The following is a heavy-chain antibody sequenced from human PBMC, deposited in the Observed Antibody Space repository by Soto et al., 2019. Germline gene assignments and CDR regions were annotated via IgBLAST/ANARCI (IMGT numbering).Heavy chain of an antibody. D-gene: IGHD3-22*01. J-gene: IGHJ3*02. CDR1: GDSISRIDYY. Sequence: SETLSLTCSVSGDSISRIDYYWTWIRQHPEKGLEWIGNIYFRGNTYYSPSLESRLTISVDTSKNQFSLKLTSVTAAGTAVYYCAREGGSYDSGGYLIRGAFDIWGQGTMVTVSS. V-gene: IGHV4-31*03. CDR2: IYFRGNT. CDR3: AREGGSYDSGGYLIRGAFDI.